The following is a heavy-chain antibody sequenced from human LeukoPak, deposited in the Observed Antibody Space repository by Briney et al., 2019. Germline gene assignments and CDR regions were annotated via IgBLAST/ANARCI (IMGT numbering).Heavy chain of an antibody. Sequence: GSLRLSCAASGFTFSSYAMNWVRQAPGKGLEWVSSISGSGDSTYYADSVKGRFTISRDNSKNTLYLQMSSLRAEDTAVYYCAKDAVRGSGRINWFGSWGQGTLVTVSS. D-gene: IGHD3-10*01. J-gene: IGHJ5*01. CDR1: GFTFSSYA. CDR3: AKDAVRGSGRINWFGS. CDR2: ISGSGDST. V-gene: IGHV3-23*01.